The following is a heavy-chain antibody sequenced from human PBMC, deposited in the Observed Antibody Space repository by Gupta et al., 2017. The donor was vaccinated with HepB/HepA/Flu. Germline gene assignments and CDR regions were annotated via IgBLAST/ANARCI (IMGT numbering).Heavy chain of an antibody. CDR3: VRAHPQSGIYHFGGC. J-gene: IGHJ4*02. Sequence: EVQLVESGGGLVQPGGSLRVSCAASGFTFSDHFVDWVRQAPGKGLEWVGRSRNKVNSYTTEYAASVKGRFTISRDDSKNSVYMQMNSLKTEDTAVYFCVRAHPQSGIYHFGGCWGQGTLVTVSS. D-gene: IGHD3-10*01. V-gene: IGHV3-72*01. CDR2: SRNKVNSYTT. CDR1: GFTFSDHF.